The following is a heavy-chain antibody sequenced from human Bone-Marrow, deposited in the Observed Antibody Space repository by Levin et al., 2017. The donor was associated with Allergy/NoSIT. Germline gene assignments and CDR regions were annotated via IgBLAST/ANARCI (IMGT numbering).Heavy chain of an antibody. CDR1: GFAFTDYY. V-gene: IGHV1-2*02. CDR2: INPNNGAT. Sequence: PGASVKVSCKASGFAFTDYYMHWVRQAPGQGLEWLGWINPNNGATKYALKFQDRVTMTRDTSISTAYMEFRRLRSDDTAVFYCARDPAVTRDGYFELWGRGTLVSVSS. D-gene: IGHD4-17*01. CDR3: ARDPAVTRDGYFEL. J-gene: IGHJ2*01.